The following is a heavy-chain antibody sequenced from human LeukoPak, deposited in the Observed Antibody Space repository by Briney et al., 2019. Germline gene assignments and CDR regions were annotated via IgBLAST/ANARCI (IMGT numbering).Heavy chain of an antibody. CDR1: GESFSGYY. J-gene: IGHJ3*02. Sequence: PSETQSLTCAAYGESFSGYYWSWIRQPPQKGLEWIGEIYHDGTTTFNPSLKSRVTVSVDTSRSQFSLKLTSVTAADTAVYYCAGIWLGNNAFDIWGQGTMVTVSS. CDR3: AGIWLGNNAFDI. D-gene: IGHD1-26*01. CDR2: IYHDGTT. V-gene: IGHV4-34*01.